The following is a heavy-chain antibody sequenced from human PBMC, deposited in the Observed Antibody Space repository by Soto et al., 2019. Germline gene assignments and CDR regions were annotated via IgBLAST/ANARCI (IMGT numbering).Heavy chain of an antibody. V-gene: IGHV3-30*03. CDR3: AREVTAPGDY. Sequence: QVQLVESGGGVVQPGRSLRLSCAASGFTFSSYGMHWVRQAPGKGLEWVAVISYDGSNKYYADSVKGRFTISRDNSKNTLYLQMNSLRAEDTAVYYCAREVTAPGDYWGQGTLVTVSS. CDR1: GFTFSSYG. CDR2: ISYDGSNK. J-gene: IGHJ4*02. D-gene: IGHD5-18*01.